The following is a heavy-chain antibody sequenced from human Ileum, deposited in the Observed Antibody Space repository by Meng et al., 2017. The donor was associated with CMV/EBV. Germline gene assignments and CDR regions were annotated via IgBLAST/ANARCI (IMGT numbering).Heavy chain of an antibody. CDR3: ARGVEGYQLLLYY. D-gene: IGHD2-2*01. CDR2: INHSGRP. V-gene: IGHV4-34*01. J-gene: IGHJ4*02. Sequence: CAVYGGSFSGYYWTWVRQSPGKGLEWIGEINHSGRPDYNPSLKGRVTISVDTSKNQFSLELSSVTAADAAVYYCARGVEGYQLLLYYWGQGTLVTVSS. CDR1: GGSFSGYY.